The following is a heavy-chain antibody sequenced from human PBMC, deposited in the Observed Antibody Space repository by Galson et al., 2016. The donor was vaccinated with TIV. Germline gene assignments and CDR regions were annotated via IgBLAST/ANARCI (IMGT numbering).Heavy chain of an antibody. CDR3: ARTLSNGARLDH. D-gene: IGHD7-27*01. CDR1: GFSLSTGGMC. J-gene: IGHJ4*02. V-gene: IGHV2-70*11. Sequence: PALVKPTQTLTLTCSFAGFSLSTGGMCVSWIRQPPGKALEWLARIDWDDVKYYSTSLKTRLPISKDTSKNQVVLKMANMDPVATATYYCARTLSNGARLDHWGQGTLVTVSS. CDR2: IDWDDVK.